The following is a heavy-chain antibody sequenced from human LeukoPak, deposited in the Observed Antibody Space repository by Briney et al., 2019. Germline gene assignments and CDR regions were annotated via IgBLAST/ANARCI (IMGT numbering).Heavy chain of an antibody. J-gene: IGHJ6*02. CDR1: GGSISSYY. Sequence: SETLSLTCTVSGGSISSYYWSWIRQPPGKGLEWIGNIYYSGSTNYNPSLKSRVTISVDTSKNQFSLKLSSVTAADTAVYYCAREAAYYDSSGYYYYYGMDVWGQGTTVTVSS. D-gene: IGHD3-22*01. V-gene: IGHV4-59*01. CDR3: AREAAYYDSSGYYYYYGMDV. CDR2: IYYSGST.